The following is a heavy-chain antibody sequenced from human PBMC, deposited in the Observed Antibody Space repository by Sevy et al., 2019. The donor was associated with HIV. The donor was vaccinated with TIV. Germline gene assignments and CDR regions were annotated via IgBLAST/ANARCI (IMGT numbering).Heavy chain of an antibody. CDR1: GFTFSSYA. V-gene: IGHV3-23*01. CDR3: ARFHHERAVLRYFDWLFIGGYFDY. Sequence: GGSLRLSCAASGFTFSSYAMSWVRQAPGKGLEWVSAISGSGGSTYYADSVKGRFTISRDNSKNTLYLQMNSLRAEDTAVYYCARFHHERAVLRYFDWLFIGGYFDYWGQGTLVTVSS. J-gene: IGHJ4*02. D-gene: IGHD3-9*01. CDR2: ISGSGGST.